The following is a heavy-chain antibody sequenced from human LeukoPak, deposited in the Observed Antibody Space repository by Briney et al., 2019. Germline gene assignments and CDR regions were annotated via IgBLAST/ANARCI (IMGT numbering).Heavy chain of an antibody. D-gene: IGHD3-10*01. Sequence: GGSLRLSCAASGFTFSSYAMHWVRQAPGKGLEWVAVISYDGSNKYYADSVKGRFTISRDNSKNTLYLQMNSLRAEDTAAYYCARDELLWFGELLLHWGQGTLVTVSS. V-gene: IGHV3-30-3*01. CDR2: ISYDGSNK. CDR3: ARDELLWFGELLLH. CDR1: GFTFSSYA. J-gene: IGHJ4*02.